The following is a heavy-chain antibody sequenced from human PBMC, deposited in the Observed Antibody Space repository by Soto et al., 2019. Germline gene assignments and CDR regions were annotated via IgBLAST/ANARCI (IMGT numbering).Heavy chain of an antibody. CDR3: ARDTAMVMSGLFDY. CDR2: ISAYNGNT. J-gene: IGHJ4*02. Sequence: GASVKVSCKASGYTFTSYGISWVRQAPGQGLEWMGWISAYNGNTNYAQKLQGRVTMTTDTSTSTAYMELRSLRSDDTAVYYCARDTAMVMSGLFDYWGQGTLVNVSS. CDR1: GYTFTSYG. V-gene: IGHV1-18*01. D-gene: IGHD5-18*01.